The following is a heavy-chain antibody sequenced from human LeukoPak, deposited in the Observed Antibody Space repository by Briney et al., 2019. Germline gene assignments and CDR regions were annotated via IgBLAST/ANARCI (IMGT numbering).Heavy chain of an antibody. J-gene: IGHJ4*02. CDR1: GFTFSNAW. CDR3: TTGLRWSQPIDY. V-gene: IGHV3-15*01. Sequence: GGSLRLSCAASGFTFSNAWMSWVRQAPGKGLEWVGRIKSKTDGGTTDYAAPVKGRFTISRDDSKNTLYLQMNSLKTEDTAVYYCTTGLRWSQPIDYWGQGSLVTVSS. D-gene: IGHD4-23*01. CDR2: IKSKTDGGTT.